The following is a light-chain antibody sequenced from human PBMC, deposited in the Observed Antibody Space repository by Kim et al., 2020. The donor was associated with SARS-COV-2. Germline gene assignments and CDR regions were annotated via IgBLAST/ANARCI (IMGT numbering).Light chain of an antibody. CDR2: DAS. Sequence: GDRVTIVCRASKSISGSLAWYQQKPGKAPKHLISDASSLESGVPSRFSGSGSGTEFTLTISSLQPDDFASYYCQQYESYSPTFGQGTKVDIK. J-gene: IGKJ1*01. V-gene: IGKV1-5*02. CDR3: QQYESYSPT. CDR1: KSISGS.